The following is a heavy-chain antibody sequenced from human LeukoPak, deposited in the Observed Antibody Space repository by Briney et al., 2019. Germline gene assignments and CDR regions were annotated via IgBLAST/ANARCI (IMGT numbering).Heavy chain of an antibody. CDR2: IYYSGST. J-gene: IGHJ4*02. CDR3: ADGGYVWGSFGY. Sequence: PSETLSLNCTVSGGSISSSSYYWGWIRQPPGKGLEWIGSIYYSGSTYYNPSLKSRVTISVDTSKNQFSLKLSSVTAADTAVYYCADGGYVWGSFGYWGQGTLVTVSS. CDR1: GGSISSSSYY. D-gene: IGHD3-16*01. V-gene: IGHV4-39*01.